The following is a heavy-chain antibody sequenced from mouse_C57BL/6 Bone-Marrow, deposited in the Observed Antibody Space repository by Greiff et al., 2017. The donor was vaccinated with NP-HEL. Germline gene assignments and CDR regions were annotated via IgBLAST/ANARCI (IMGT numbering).Heavy chain of an antibody. CDR2: FHPYNDDT. CDR1: GYTFTTYP. D-gene: IGHD2-4*01. V-gene: IGHV1-47*01. J-gene: IGHJ4*01. Sequence: LEESGAELVKPGASVKMSCKASGYTFTTYPIEWMKQTHGKSLEWIGNFHPYNDDTKYNEKFKGKATLTVEKSSSTVYLELSRLTSDDSAVYYCARSTMITTGYYYAMDYWGQGTSVTVSS. CDR3: ARSTMITTGYYYAMDY.